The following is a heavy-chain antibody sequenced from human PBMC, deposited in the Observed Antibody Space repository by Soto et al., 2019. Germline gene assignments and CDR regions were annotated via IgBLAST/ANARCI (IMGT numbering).Heavy chain of an antibody. J-gene: IGHJ6*02. CDR3: ARAYCSSTSCYTFGWTYYGMDV. Sequence: QVPLVQSGAEVKKPGSSVKVSCKASGGTFSSYAISWVRQAPGQGLEWMGGIIPIFGTANYAQKFQGRVTITADESTSTAYMELSSLRSEDTAVYYCARAYCSSTSCYTFGWTYYGMDVWGQGTTVTVSS. CDR1: GGTFSSYA. CDR2: IIPIFGTA. D-gene: IGHD2-2*02. V-gene: IGHV1-69*01.